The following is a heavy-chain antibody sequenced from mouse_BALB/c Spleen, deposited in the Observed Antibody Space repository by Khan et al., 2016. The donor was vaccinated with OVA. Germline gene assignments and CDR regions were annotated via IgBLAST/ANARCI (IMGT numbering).Heavy chain of an antibody. CDR1: GYTFTDYN. Sequence: VQLKQSGPELVKPGASVKISCKASGYTFTDYNMDWVKQSHGESLEWIGYIFPNNGGTGYNQKFKTKATLTVDNSSSTAYMELRSLTSEDSAVYYCASSGYGTFAYWGQGTLVTVSA. D-gene: IGHD1-2*01. V-gene: IGHV1S29*02. J-gene: IGHJ3*01. CDR3: ASSGYGTFAY. CDR2: IFPNNGGT.